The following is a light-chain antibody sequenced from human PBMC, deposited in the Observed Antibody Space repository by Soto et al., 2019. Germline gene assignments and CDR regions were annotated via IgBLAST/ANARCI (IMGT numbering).Light chain of an antibody. V-gene: IGKV3-20*01. CDR3: QQYGSSRT. Sequence: EIVLTQSPGTLSLSPGERATLSCRASQSVSSSYLAWYQQKPGQAPRLLIYGASSRATGIPDRFSGSGSGTAFTLTSSRLEPEDLAVYYCQQYGSSRTFGQGPKVEIK. J-gene: IGKJ1*01. CDR1: QSVSSSY. CDR2: GAS.